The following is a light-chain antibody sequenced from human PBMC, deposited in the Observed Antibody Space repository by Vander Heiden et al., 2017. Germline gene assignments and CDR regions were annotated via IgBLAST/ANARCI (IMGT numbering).Light chain of an antibody. CDR1: QSVSSGY. Sequence: EIVLTPSPGPLSLSPGERATLSCRARQSVSSGYLVWYQQKPGRAPRLLMYDASSRATGVPDRCSSGRAGTDYTLTISRLEPEEYAVYYCQQYGSSPLITFGQGTRLEIK. V-gene: IGKV3-20*01. J-gene: IGKJ5*01. CDR3: QQYGSSPLIT. CDR2: DAS.